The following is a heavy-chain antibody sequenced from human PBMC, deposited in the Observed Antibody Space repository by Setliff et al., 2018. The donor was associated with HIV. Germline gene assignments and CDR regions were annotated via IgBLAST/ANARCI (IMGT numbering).Heavy chain of an antibody. CDR3: AQLLLPLGAYNYET. CDR2: TDWDDDK. D-gene: IGHD1-1*01. V-gene: IGHV2-70*11. J-gene: IGHJ5*02. Sequence: PSQTLTLTCTFSGFSLTTSGMCATWIRQPPGRALEWLARTDWDDDKYYSTSLKTRLTISRDTSKNQVVITMTNVDPVDTATYYCAQLLLPLGAYNYETWGQGMLVTV. CDR1: GFSLTTSGMC.